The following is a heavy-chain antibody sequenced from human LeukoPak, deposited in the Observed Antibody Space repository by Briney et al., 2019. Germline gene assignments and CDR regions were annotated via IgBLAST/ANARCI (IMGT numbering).Heavy chain of an antibody. CDR2: ISSSGSTI. CDR1: GFTFSSYS. J-gene: IGHJ6*04. V-gene: IGHV3-48*04. D-gene: IGHD3-10*02. CDR3: AELGITMIGGV. Sequence: GGSLRLSCAASGFTFSSYSMNWVRQAPGKGPEWVSYISSSGSTIYYADSVKGRFTISRDNAKNSLYLQMNSLRAEDTAVYYCAELGITMIGGVWGKGTTVTISS.